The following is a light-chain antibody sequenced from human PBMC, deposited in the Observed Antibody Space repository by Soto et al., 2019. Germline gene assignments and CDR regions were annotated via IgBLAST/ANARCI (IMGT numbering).Light chain of an antibody. V-gene: IGKV1-27*01. CDR1: QVSNNY. Sequence: DIQMTQSPSSLSASVGDRVTITCRASQVSNNYLAWYQQRPGKVPKLLIYAASTSQSGVPSRFSGSGSGADFTLTISSLQPEDVATYYCQKYDIAPRTFGGGTKVEIK. CDR3: QKYDIAPRT. CDR2: AAS. J-gene: IGKJ4*01.